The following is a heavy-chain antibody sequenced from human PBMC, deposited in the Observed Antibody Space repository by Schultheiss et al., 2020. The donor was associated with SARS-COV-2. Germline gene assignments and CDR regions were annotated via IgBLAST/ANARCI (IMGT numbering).Heavy chain of an antibody. J-gene: IGHJ2*01. D-gene: IGHD3-22*01. Sequence: SQTLSLTCTVSGGSISTYYWSWVRQPADKGLEWIGRFHTSGTTNYNPFLESRVTISVDTSKNQFSLKLSSVTAADTAVYYCARAVMHYDSSGYYGGGNWYFDLWGRGTLVTVSS. V-gene: IGHV4-4*07. CDR2: FHTSGTT. CDR1: GGSISTYY. CDR3: ARAVMHYDSSGYYGGGNWYFDL.